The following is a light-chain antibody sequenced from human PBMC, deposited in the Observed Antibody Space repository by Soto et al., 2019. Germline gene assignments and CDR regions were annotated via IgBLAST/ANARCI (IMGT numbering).Light chain of an antibody. V-gene: IGKV3-20*01. CDR2: GAS. J-gene: IGKJ4*01. CDR3: QHYGSSIFT. Sequence: EIVLTQSPGTLCLSPGERATLSCRASQSISSSYLAWYQQKPGQAPRLLIYGASSRAAGIPDRFSGSGSGTDFTLTISRLEPEDFAVYHCQHYGSSIFTFGRAPTVEIK. CDR1: QSISSSY.